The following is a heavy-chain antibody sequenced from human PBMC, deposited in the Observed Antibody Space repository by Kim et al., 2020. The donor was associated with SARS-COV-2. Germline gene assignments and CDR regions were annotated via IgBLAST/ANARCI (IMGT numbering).Heavy chain of an antibody. CDR2: IYPGDSDT. CDR1: GYTFSTHW. Sequence: GESLKISCKGSGYTFSTHWIAWVRQMPGKGLEWMGVIYPGDSDTRYSPSFQGQVTITADMSVSTAYLQWTSLKASDTAIYYCVRPWTVIDDNAFDLWGQDVWGQGTVVTVSS. J-gene: IGHJ3*01. CDR3: VRPWTVIDDNAFDLWGQDV. D-gene: IGHD3-16*01. V-gene: IGHV5-51*01.